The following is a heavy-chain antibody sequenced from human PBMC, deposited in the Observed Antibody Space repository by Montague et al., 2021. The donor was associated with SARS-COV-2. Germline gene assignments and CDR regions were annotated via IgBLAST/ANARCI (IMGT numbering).Heavy chain of an antibody. Sequence: SETLSLTCTVSGGSVSSATYYWSWIRQPPGQELVWIGYITYSGSTSYNPSLKSRVTISVDMSKYQFSLKLNSATAADTAVYYCASSGGYYYYYQGVDVWGQGTTVTVSS. CDR3: ASSGGYYYYYQGVDV. CDR2: ITYSGST. V-gene: IGHV4-61*01. J-gene: IGHJ6*02. D-gene: IGHD3-16*01. CDR1: GGSVSSATYY.